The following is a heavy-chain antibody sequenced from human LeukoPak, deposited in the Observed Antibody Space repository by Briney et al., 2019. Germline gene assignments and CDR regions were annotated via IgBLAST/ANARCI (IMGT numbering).Heavy chain of an antibody. V-gene: IGHV4-39*01. CDR2: IYYSGST. D-gene: IGHD1-1*01. CDR3: ASGEEYNWNDEGFDP. Sequence: SETLSLTCTVSGGSISSSSCYWGWIRQPPGKGLERIGSIYYSGSTYYNPSLKSRVTISVDTSKNQFSLKLSSVTAADTAVYYCASGEEYNWNDEGFDPWGQGTLVTVSS. J-gene: IGHJ5*02. CDR1: GGSISSSSCY.